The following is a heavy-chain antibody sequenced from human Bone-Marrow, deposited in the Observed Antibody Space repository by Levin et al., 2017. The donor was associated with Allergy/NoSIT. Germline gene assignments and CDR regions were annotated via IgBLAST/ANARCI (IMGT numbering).Heavy chain of an antibody. Sequence: ASVKVSCKASGYTFTSYAMNWVRQAPGQGLEWMGWINTNTGNPTYAQGFTGRFVFSLDTSVSTAYLQISSLKAEDSAVFYCARDMGYCSGGNCYKDAFDIWGQGTMVTVSS. V-gene: IGHV7-4-1*02. J-gene: IGHJ3*02. D-gene: IGHD2-15*01. CDR3: ARDMGYCSGGNCYKDAFDI. CDR2: INTNTGNP. CDR1: GYTFTSYA.